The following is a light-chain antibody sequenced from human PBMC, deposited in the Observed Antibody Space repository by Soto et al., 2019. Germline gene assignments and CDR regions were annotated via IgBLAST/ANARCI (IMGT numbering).Light chain of an antibody. CDR3: QQYNNWPRT. J-gene: IGKJ1*01. V-gene: IGKV3-15*01. CDR1: QSVSSN. CDR2: GAS. Sequence: EIVMTQSPATLSVSPGERATLSCRASQSVSSNLAWYQQKPGQAPRLLIYGASTRATGIPARCSGSGSGTEFTLTISSLHSEDCAVYYFQQYNNWPRTFGQGTKVDIK.